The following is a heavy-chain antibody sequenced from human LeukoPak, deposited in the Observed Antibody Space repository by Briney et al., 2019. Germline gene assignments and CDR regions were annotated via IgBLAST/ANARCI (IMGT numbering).Heavy chain of an antibody. Sequence: PSETLSLTCTVSGGSISSYYWSWTRQPPGKGLGWIGYIYTSGSTNYNPSLKSRATISVDTSKNQFSLKLSSVTAADTAVYYCARYCSSTSCYRWFDPWGQGTLVTVSS. D-gene: IGHD2-2*02. CDR2: IYTSGST. J-gene: IGHJ5*02. V-gene: IGHV4-4*09. CDR1: GGSISSYY. CDR3: ARYCSSTSCYRWFDP.